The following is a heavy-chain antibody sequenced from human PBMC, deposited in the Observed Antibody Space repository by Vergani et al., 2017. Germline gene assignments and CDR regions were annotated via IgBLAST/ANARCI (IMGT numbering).Heavy chain of an antibody. CDR3: ARTTMVRGVRNDY. CDR1: GYSISSGYY. Sequence: QVQLQESGPGLVKPSETLSLTCTVSGYSISSGYYWGWIRQPPGKGLEWIGSIYHSGSTYYNPSLKSRVTISVDTSKNQFSLKLSSVTAADTAVYYCARTTMVRGVRNDYWGQGTLVTVSS. CDR2: IYHSGST. D-gene: IGHD3-10*01. J-gene: IGHJ4*02. V-gene: IGHV4-38-2*02.